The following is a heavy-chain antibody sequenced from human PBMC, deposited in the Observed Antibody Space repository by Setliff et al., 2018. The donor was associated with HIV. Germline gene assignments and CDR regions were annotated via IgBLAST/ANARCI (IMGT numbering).Heavy chain of an antibody. Sequence: SETLSLTCTVSGGTISTYWSWIRQPPGKGLEWIGYVYYSGSATYNPSLKSRVAMSVDTSKNQFSLSLASPTAADTAVYYCARGILFFYYMDIWGRGTTVTVSS. V-gene: IGHV4-59*08. CDR3: ARGILFFYYMDI. CDR2: VYYSGSA. D-gene: IGHD2-21*01. CDR1: GGTISTY. J-gene: IGHJ6*03.